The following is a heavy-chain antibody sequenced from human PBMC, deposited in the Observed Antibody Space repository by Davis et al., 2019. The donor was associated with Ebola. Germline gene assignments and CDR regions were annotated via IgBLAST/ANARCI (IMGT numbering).Heavy chain of an antibody. Sequence: AASVKVSCKASGCTFSSYAISWVRQAPGQGLEWMGGIIPIFGTANYAQKFQGRVTITADESTSTAYMELSSLRSEDTAVYYCARDQRFLEWLLFRENWFDPWGQGTLVTVSS. CDR2: IIPIFGTA. CDR1: GCTFSSYA. CDR3: ARDQRFLEWLLFRENWFDP. V-gene: IGHV1-69*13. J-gene: IGHJ5*02. D-gene: IGHD3-3*01.